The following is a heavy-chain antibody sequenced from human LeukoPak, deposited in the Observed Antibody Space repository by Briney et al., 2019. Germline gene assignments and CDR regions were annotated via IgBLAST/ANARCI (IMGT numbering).Heavy chain of an antibody. CDR2: INAGNGNT. V-gene: IGHV1-3*01. Sequence: ASVKVSCKASGYTFTSYAMHWVRQAPGQRLEWMGWINAGNGNTKYSQKFQGRVTITRDTSASTAYMELSSLRSEDTAVYYCARDGGDGYNCYFDYWGQGTLVTVSS. D-gene: IGHD5-24*01. CDR3: ARDGGDGYNCYFDY. CDR1: GYTFTSYA. J-gene: IGHJ4*02.